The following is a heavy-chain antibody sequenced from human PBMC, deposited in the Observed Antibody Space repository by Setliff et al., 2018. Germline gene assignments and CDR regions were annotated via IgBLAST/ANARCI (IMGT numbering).Heavy chain of an antibody. D-gene: IGHD3-16*01. J-gene: IGHJ6*03. Sequence: SETLSLTCTVSGGSISSSSYYWGWIRQPPGKGLEWIGSIYYSGSTYYNPSLKSRVSISLDTSKNQFSLKLNSVTAADTAVYYCARDSWALRNYYYFYMDVWGKGTTVTVSS. CDR3: ARDSWALRNYYYFYMDV. CDR2: IYYSGST. CDR1: GGSISSSSYY. V-gene: IGHV4-39*07.